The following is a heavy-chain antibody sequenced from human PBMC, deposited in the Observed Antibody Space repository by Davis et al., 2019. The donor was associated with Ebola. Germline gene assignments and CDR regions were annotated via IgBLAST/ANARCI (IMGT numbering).Heavy chain of an antibody. J-gene: IGHJ4*02. V-gene: IGHV3-48*02. Sequence: GESLKISCAASGFTFSSYWMNWVRQAPGKGLEWVSYISSSSSTIYYADSVKGRFTISRDNAKNSLYLQMNSLRDEDTAVYYCARSLYDYVWGSYTHGFDYWGQGTLVTVSS. CDR2: ISSSSSTI. CDR3: ARSLYDYVWGSYTHGFDY. D-gene: IGHD3-16*01. CDR1: GFTFSSYW.